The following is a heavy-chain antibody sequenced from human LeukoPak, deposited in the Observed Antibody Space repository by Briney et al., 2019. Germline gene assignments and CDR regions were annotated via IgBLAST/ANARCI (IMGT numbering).Heavy chain of an antibody. CDR1: SGSISTYY. Sequence: PSETLSLTCTVSSGSISTYYWSWIRRPAGKGLEWIGYIYYTGSTSYNPSLKSRVTISLDTSKSQFSLRLTSVTAADTAVYYCASHGSSGHDPLTWGQGTLVTVSS. V-gene: IGHV4-59*08. J-gene: IGHJ4*02. D-gene: IGHD5-12*01. CDR2: IYYTGST. CDR3: ASHGSSGHDPLT.